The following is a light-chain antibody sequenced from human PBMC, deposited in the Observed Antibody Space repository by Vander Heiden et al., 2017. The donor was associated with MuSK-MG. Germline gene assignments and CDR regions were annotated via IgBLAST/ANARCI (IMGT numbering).Light chain of an antibody. CDR1: QSISSY. V-gene: IGKV1-39*01. J-gene: IGKJ2*01. CDR3: QQRYSTPPYT. CDR2: AAS. Sequence: ITLTPSTSYLSASVGDRVTITCRASQSISSYLNWYQQKPGKAPKLLIYAASSLQSGVPSRFSGSGSGTDFTLTISSLQPEDFATYYCQQRYSTPPYTFGQGTKLXIK.